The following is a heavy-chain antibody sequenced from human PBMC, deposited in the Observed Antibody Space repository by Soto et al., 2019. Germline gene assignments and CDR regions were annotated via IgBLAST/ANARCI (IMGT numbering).Heavy chain of an antibody. V-gene: IGHV1-2*04. D-gene: IGHD3-10*01. CDR1: GYTFTGYY. Sequence: ASVKVSCKASGYTFTGYYMQWVRQAPGQGLEWMGWINPNSGGTNYAQKFQGWATMTRDTSISTAYMELSRLRSDDSAVYYCARDARGDEAPMDYWGQGTLVTVSS. CDR2: INPNSGGT. CDR3: ARDARGDEAPMDY. J-gene: IGHJ4*02.